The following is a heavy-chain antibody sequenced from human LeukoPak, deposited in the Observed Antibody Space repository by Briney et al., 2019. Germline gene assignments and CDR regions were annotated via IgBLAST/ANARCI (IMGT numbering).Heavy chain of an antibody. Sequence: PGGSLRLSCAASGFTFSSYSMNWVRQAPGKGLEWVSSISSSSSYIYYADSVKGRFTISRDNAKNSLYLQMNSLRAEDTAVYYCARDLYSGSYWSSYYYGMDVWGQGTTVTVSS. V-gene: IGHV3-21*01. CDR2: ISSSSSYI. D-gene: IGHD1-26*01. CDR1: GFTFSSYS. J-gene: IGHJ6*02. CDR3: ARDLYSGSYWSSYYYGMDV.